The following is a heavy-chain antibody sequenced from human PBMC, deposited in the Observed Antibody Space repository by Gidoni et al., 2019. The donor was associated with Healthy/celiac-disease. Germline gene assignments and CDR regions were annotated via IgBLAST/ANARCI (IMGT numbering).Heavy chain of an antibody. CDR2: INPNSGGT. D-gene: IGHD2-15*01. CDR3: ARDSSYCSGGSCYSGWFDP. Sequence: QVQLVQSGAEVKKPGASVKVSCTASGYTFTGYYMHWVRQAPGQGLEWMGWINPNSGGTNYAQKFQGRVTMTRDTSISTAYMELSRLRSDDTAVYYCARDSSYCSGGSCYSGWFDPWGQGTLVTVSS. CDR1: GYTFTGYY. V-gene: IGHV1-2*02. J-gene: IGHJ5*02.